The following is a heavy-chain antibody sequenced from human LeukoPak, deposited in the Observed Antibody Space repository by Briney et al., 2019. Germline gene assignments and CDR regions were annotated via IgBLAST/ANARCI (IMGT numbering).Heavy chain of an antibody. CDR2: IKQDGSEK. J-gene: IGHJ6*04. D-gene: IGHD3-10*01. V-gene: IGHV3-7*03. CDR3: ASLWFGESNYYYGVDV. Sequence: PGGSLRLSCAASGFIFSSYWMSWVRQAPGKGLEWVANIKQDGSEKYYVDSVKGRFTISRDNAKNSLYLQMNSLRAEDTAVYYGASLWFGESNYYYGVDVWGKGTTVTVSS. CDR1: GFIFSSYW.